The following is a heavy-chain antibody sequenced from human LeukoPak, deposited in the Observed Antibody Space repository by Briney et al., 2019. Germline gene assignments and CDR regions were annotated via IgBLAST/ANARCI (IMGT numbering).Heavy chain of an antibody. V-gene: IGHV3-30*18. J-gene: IGHJ4*02. CDR1: GFTFSSYG. CDR2: ISYDGSNK. Sequence: PGGSLRLSCAASGFTFSSYGMHWVRQAPGKGLEWVAVISYDGSNKYYADSVKGRFTISRDNSKNTLYLQMNSLRAEDTAVYYCAKIPSSSSEFDYWGPGTLVTVSS. D-gene: IGHD6-6*01. CDR3: AKIPSSSSEFDY.